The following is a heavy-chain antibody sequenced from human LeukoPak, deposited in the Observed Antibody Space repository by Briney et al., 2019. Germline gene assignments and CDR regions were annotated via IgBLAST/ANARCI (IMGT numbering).Heavy chain of an antibody. CDR1: GYTFTGYY. V-gene: IGHV1-2*02. J-gene: IGHJ6*03. CDR2: INPNSGGT. Sequence: ASVKVSCKASGYTFTGYYMHWVRQAPGQGLEWMGWINPNSGGTNYAQKFQGRVTMTRDTSISTAYMELSRLRSDDTAVYYCARDARVGATFYYYYYMDVWGKGTTVTISS. CDR3: ARDARVGATFYYYYYMDV. D-gene: IGHD1-26*01.